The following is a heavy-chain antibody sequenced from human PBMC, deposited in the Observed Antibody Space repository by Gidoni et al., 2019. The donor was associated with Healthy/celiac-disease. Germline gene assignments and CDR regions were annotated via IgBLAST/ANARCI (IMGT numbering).Heavy chain of an antibody. CDR1: GFTFSSYG. CDR3: ARDLMGGSIGIHYYGMDV. CDR2: IWYDGSNK. D-gene: IGHD2-8*01. J-gene: IGHJ6*02. Sequence: QVQLVESGGGVVQPGRSLRLSCAASGFTFSSYGMHWFRQAPGKGLEWVAVIWYDGSNKYYADSVKGRFTISRDNSKNTLYLQMNSLRAEDTAVYYCARDLMGGSIGIHYYGMDVWGQGTTVTVSS. V-gene: IGHV3-33*01.